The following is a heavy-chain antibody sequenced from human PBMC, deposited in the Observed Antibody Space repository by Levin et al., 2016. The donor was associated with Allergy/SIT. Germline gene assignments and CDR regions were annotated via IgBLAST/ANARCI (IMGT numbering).Heavy chain of an antibody. CDR3: AREGGRGYSGYLLDY. J-gene: IGHJ4*02. Sequence: SETLSLTCAVSGGSISSSNWWSWVRQPPGKGLEWIGEIYHSGSTNYNPSLKSRVTISVDKSKNQFSLKLSSVTAADTAVYYCAREGGRGYSGYLLDYWGQGTLVTVSS. D-gene: IGHD5-12*01. CDR1: GGSISSSNW. V-gene: IGHV4-4*02. CDR2: IYHSGST.